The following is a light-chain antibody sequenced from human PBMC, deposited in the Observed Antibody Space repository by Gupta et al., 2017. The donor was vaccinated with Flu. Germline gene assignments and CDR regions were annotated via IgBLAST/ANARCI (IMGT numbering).Light chain of an antibody. Sequence: PSTLSASVGDRVTITCRASQSISSSLAGYQQKSGKAPKLRIYKASSLESGVPSRVSGSGSGTEFTLTISSLQPDDFATYYCQKYNNYPWTFGQGTKVEIK. CDR3: QKYNNYPWT. J-gene: IGKJ1*01. CDR1: QSISSS. V-gene: IGKV1-5*03. CDR2: KAS.